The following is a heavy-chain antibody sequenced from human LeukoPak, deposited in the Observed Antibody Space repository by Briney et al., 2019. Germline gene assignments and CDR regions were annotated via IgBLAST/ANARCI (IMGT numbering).Heavy chain of an antibody. CDR2: INPSGGST. D-gene: IGHD4-17*01. CDR1: GYTFTGYY. V-gene: IGHV1-46*01. CDR3: ARDLDHLYGDYADY. J-gene: IGHJ4*02. Sequence: GASVKVSCKASGYTFTGYYMHWVRQAPGQGLEWMGIINPSGGSTSYAQKLQGRVTMTRDMSTSTVYMELSSLRSEDTAVYYCARDLDHLYGDYADYWGQGTLVTVSS.